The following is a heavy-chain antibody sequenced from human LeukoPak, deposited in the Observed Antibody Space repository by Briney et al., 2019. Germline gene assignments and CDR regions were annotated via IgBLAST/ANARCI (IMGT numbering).Heavy chain of an antibody. Sequence: GGSLRLSCAAYGFTFDDYAMESVRQAPGKGLGWDSAISRNSRSIGYADAVKGRFTIYRDNAKNSLYLQMNSLRTEDTALYLCAKGHSYSLGASCLDYWGQGTLVTVSS. J-gene: IGHJ4*02. D-gene: IGHD5-18*01. CDR3: AKGHSYSLGASCLDY. CDR1: GFTFDDYA. CDR2: ISRNSRSI. V-gene: IGHV3-9*01.